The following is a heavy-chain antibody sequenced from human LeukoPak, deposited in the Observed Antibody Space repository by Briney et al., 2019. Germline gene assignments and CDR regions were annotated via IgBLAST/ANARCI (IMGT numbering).Heavy chain of an antibody. CDR2: ITSSSSTI. CDR3: ARGGGSYQYFDF. D-gene: IGHD1-26*01. Sequence: GGSLRLSCAASKFTFSSYSMNWVRQAPEKGLEWVSYITSSSSTIYYADSVQGRFTISRDNAKNSLYLQMNSLRAEDTAVYYCARGGGSYQYFDFWGQGTLVTVSS. CDR1: KFTFSSYS. V-gene: IGHV3-48*01. J-gene: IGHJ4*02.